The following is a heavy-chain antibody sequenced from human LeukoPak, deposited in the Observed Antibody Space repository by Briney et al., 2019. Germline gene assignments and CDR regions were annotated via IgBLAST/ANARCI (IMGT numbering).Heavy chain of an antibody. CDR2: IYYSGST. CDR1: GGSISSSSYY. Sequence: SETLSLTCTVSGGSISSSSYYWSWIRQHPGKGLEWIGYIYYSGSTYYNPSLKSRVTISVDTSKNQFSLKLSSVTAADTAVYYCAREALTYYDFWSGFIFDYWGQGTLVTVSS. V-gene: IGHV4-31*03. D-gene: IGHD3-3*01. J-gene: IGHJ4*02. CDR3: AREALTYYDFWSGFIFDY.